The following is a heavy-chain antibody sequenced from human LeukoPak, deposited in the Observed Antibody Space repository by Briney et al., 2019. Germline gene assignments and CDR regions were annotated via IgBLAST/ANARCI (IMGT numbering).Heavy chain of an antibody. CDR1: GFTVSSNY. J-gene: IGHJ5*02. Sequence: GGSLRLSCAASGFTVSSNYMSWVRQAPGKGLEWVSVIYSGGSTYYADSVKGRFTISRDNAKNSLYLQMNSLRAEDTAVYYCARDPTGTATSYNWFDPWGQGTLVTVSS. CDR2: IYSGGST. V-gene: IGHV3-53*01. CDR3: ARDPTGTATSYNWFDP. D-gene: IGHD1-1*01.